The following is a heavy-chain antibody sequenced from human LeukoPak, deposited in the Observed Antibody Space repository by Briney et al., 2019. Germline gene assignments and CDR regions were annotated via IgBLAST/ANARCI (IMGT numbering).Heavy chain of an antibody. CDR1: GYTFTGYY. CDR2: INPNSGGT. J-gene: IGHJ4*02. V-gene: IGHV1-2*02. D-gene: IGHD4-17*01. Sequence: GSLKVSCKASGYTFTGYYMHWVRQAPGQGLEWMGWINPNSGGTNYAQKFQGRVTMTRDTSISTAYMELTRLRSDDTAVYYCARDNGDIWFDYWGQGTLVTVSS. CDR3: ARDNGDIWFDY.